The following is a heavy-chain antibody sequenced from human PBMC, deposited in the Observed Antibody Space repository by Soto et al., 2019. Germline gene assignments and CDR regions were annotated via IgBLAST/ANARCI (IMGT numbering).Heavy chain of an antibody. Sequence: PGRSLRLSCAASGFTFSSYSMNWVRQAPGKGLEWVSSISSSSSYIYYADSVKGRFTISRDNAKNSLYLQMNSLRAEDTAVYYCARVVTAMVSRWFDPWGQGTLVTVSS. D-gene: IGHD5-18*01. V-gene: IGHV3-21*01. J-gene: IGHJ5*02. CDR2: ISSSSSYI. CDR3: ARVVTAMVSRWFDP. CDR1: GFTFSSYS.